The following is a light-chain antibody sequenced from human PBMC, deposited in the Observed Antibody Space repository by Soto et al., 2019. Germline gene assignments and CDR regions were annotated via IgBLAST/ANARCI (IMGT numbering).Light chain of an antibody. J-gene: IGKJ2*01. V-gene: IGKV1-5*01. CDR1: QSISGW. Sequence: DIQMTQSPSTLSAYVGDRVSITCRASQSISGWLAWYQQKPGKAPNLLIYDASSLESGVPSRFSGSGSGTEFTLTISSLQPDDFATYYCQQYSSYPYTFGQGTKVDIK. CDR2: DAS. CDR3: QQYSSYPYT.